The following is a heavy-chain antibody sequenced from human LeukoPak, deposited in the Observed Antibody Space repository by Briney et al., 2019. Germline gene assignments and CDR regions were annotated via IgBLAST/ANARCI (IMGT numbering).Heavy chain of an antibody. CDR1: GFAFSSYA. CDR2: ISSSSSYI. J-gene: IGHJ4*02. Sequence: GGSLRLSCAASGFAFSSYAMHWVRQAPGKGLEWVSSISSSSSYIYYADSVKGRFTISRDNAKNSLYLQMNSLRAEDTAVYYCAGSTDYPDDYDSSGYYYSFWGQGTLVTVSS. D-gene: IGHD3-22*01. V-gene: IGHV3-21*01. CDR3: AGSTDYPDDYDSSGYYYSF.